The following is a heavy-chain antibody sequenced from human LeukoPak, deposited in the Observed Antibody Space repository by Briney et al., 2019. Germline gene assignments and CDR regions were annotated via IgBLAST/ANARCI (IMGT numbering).Heavy chain of an antibody. D-gene: IGHD5-18*01. J-gene: IGHJ2*01. CDR2: ISGSGGST. CDR1: GFTFSSYA. V-gene: IGHV3-23*01. CDR3: ARRPRGYSLWYFDL. Sequence: HSGGSLRLSCAASGFTFSSYAMSWVRQAPGKGLEWVSAISGSGGSTYYADSVKGRFTISRDNSKNTLYLQMNSLRAEDTAVYYCARRPRGYSLWYFDLWGRGTLVTVSS.